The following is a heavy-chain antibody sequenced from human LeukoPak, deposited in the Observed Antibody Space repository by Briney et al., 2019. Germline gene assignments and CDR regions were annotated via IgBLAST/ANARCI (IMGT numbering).Heavy chain of an antibody. J-gene: IGHJ5*02. Sequence: GGSLRLSCAASGFTFSSYAMHWVRQAPGKGLEWVAVISYDGSNKYYADSVKGRFTISRDNAKNSLYLQMNSLRAEDTAVYYCARRATGNWFDPWGQGTLVTVSS. CDR2: ISYDGSNK. D-gene: IGHD5-24*01. CDR1: GFTFSSYA. V-gene: IGHV3-30-3*01. CDR3: ARRATGNWFDP.